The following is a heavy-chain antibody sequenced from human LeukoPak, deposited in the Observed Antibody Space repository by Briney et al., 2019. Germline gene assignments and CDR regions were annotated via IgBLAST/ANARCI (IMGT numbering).Heavy chain of an antibody. Sequence: SETLSLTCAVYGGSFSGYYWSWIRQPPGKGLEWIGEINHSGSTNYNPSLKSRVTISVDTSKNQFSLKLSSVTAADTAVYYCARGVWDEGAVDYWGQGTLVTVSS. D-gene: IGHD1-26*01. CDR3: ARGVWDEGAVDY. CDR2: INHSGST. CDR1: GGSFSGYY. J-gene: IGHJ4*02. V-gene: IGHV4-34*01.